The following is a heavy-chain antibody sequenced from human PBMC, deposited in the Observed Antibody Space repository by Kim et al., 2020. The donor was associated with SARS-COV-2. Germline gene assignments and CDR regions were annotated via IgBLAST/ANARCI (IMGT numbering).Heavy chain of an antibody. CDR2: ISGSGAGT. CDR1: GFTFSTYA. D-gene: IGHD6-19*01. V-gene: IGHV3-23*01. CDR3: AKASRDLNTLGWGYFDN. Sequence: GGSLRLSCAASGFTFSTYAMGWVRLAPGKGLEWVSVISGSGAGTYYADSVKGRFTISRDNSKNTLYLQMDNVRAEDTAVFHCAKASRDLNTLGWGYFDNWGQGTLVTVSS. J-gene: IGHJ4*02.